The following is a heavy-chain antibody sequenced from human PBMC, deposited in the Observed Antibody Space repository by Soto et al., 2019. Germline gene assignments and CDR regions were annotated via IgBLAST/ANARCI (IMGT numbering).Heavy chain of an antibody. CDR3: ARTRLEQLEPFDY. Sequence: SETLSLTCAVYGGSFSGYYWSWIRQPPGKGLEWIGEINHSGSTNYSPSLKSRVTISVDTSKNQFSLKLSSVTAAGTAVYYCARTRLEQLEPFDYWGQGTLVTVSS. V-gene: IGHV4-34*01. CDR2: INHSGST. CDR1: GGSFSGYY. D-gene: IGHD6-6*01. J-gene: IGHJ4*02.